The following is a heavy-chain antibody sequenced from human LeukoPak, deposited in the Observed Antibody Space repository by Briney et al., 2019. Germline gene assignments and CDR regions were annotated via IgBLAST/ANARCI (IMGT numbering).Heavy chain of an antibody. CDR3: ARVSFRQQLGLFDY. V-gene: IGHV1-18*01. J-gene: IGHJ4*02. Sequence: ASVKVSFKASGYTFTSYDIIWVRQAPGQGLEWMGWISAYNGNTNYAQKLQGRVTMTTDTSTSTAYMELRSLRSDDTAVYYCARVSFRQQLGLFDYWGQGTLVTVSS. CDR1: GYTFTSYD. CDR2: ISAYNGNT. D-gene: IGHD6-13*01.